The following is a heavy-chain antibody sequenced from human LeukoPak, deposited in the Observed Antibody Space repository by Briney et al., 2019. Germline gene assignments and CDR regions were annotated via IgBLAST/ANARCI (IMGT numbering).Heavy chain of an antibody. CDR1: GFTFSTYD. D-gene: IGHD4-23*01. CDR3: ARGGRDPGGFDP. CDR2: IGTAGDT. J-gene: IGHJ5*02. V-gene: IGHV3-13*01. Sequence: GGSLRLSCAASGFTFSTYDMHWVRQATGKGLEWVSAIGTAGDTYYSGSVKGRFTISRENAKNSLYLQMNSLRAGDTAVYYCARGGRDPGGFDPWGQGTLVTASS.